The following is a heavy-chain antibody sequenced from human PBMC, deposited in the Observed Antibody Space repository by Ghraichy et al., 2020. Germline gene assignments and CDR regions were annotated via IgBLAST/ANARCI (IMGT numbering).Heavy chain of an antibody. J-gene: IGHJ2*01. CDR2: IKQDGGEK. V-gene: IGHV3-7*01. CDR1: GFIFSSYW. D-gene: IGHD1-26*01. CDR3: ARGHSGRYFWYFDL. Sequence: LSLTCAASGFIFSSYWLSWVRQAPGKGLEWVANIKQDGGEKYYVDSVKGRFTISRDNAKNSVDLQMNYLRAEDTAVYYCARGHSGRYFWYFDLWGRGTLVTVSS.